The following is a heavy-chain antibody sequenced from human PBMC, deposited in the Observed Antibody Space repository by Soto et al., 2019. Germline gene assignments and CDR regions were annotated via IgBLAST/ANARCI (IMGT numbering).Heavy chain of an antibody. CDR2: IIPYYNTL. V-gene: IGHV1-69*01. CDR1: EGTFNSYA. J-gene: IGHJ4*02. D-gene: IGHD6-13*01. CDR3: ASGASRWYPYFFDS. Sequence: QAQVVQSGAEVRKPGSSVKLSCKASEGTFNSYAIAWVRQAPGQGLEWMGGIIPYYNTLNYAQKFQDRVTITADDSTNTVYMALSSLRSDDTAVYFCASGASRWYPYFFDSWAQGTRVNVSS.